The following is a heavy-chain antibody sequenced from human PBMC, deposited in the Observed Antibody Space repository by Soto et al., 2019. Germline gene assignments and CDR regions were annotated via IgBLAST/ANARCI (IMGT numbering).Heavy chain of an antibody. V-gene: IGHV1-18*01. CDR1: GYTFTSYG. Sequence: ASVKVSCKASGYTFTSYGISWVRQAPGQGLEWMGWISAYNTNTNYAQKLQGRVTMTTDTSTSTGYMELRSLRSDDTAVYFCARDRLGATGDYWGQGTLVTVSS. CDR2: ISAYNTNT. CDR3: ARDRLGATGDY. D-gene: IGHD1-26*01. J-gene: IGHJ4*02.